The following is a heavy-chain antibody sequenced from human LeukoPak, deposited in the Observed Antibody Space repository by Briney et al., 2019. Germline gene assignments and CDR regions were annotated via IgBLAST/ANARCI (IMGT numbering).Heavy chain of an antibody. CDR3: ASEVISAYYYYGMDV. CDR1: GYTFTSYY. D-gene: IGHD2/OR15-2a*01. V-gene: IGHV1-46*01. J-gene: IGHJ6*02. CDR2: INPSGGST. Sequence: ASVKVSCTASGYTFTSYYMHWVRQAPGQGLEWMGIINPSGGSTSYAQKFQGRVTMTRDTSTSTVYMELSSLRSEDTAVYYCASEVISAYYYYGMDVWGQGTTVTVSS.